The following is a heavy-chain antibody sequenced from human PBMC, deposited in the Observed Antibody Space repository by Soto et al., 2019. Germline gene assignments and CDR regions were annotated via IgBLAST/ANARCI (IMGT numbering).Heavy chain of an antibody. Sequence: PSETMSLTCTVSGGYISSGGCYLSWIRQHPGKGLEWIGYIYYSGSTYYNPSLKSRVTISVDTSKNQFSLKLSSVTAADTAVYYCARDPSGRGHAFDIWGQGTRVTVSS. CDR3: ARDPSGRGHAFDI. CDR2: IYYSGST. D-gene: IGHD1-26*01. V-gene: IGHV4-31*03. J-gene: IGHJ3*02. CDR1: GGYISSGGCY.